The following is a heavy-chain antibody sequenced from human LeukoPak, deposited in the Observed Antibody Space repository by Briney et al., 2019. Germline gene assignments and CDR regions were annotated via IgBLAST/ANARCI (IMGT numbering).Heavy chain of an antibody. V-gene: IGHV4-30-2*01. CDR1: GGSIGSGGYS. CDR2: IYHSGST. J-gene: IGHJ4*02. Sequence: SQTLSLTCAVSGGSIGSGGYSWSWIRQPPGKGLEWIGYIYHSGSTYYNPSLKSRVTISVDRSKNQFSLKLSSVTAADTAVYYCARDNIDYGDYVFDYWGQGTLVTVSS. CDR3: ARDNIDYGDYVFDY. D-gene: IGHD4-17*01.